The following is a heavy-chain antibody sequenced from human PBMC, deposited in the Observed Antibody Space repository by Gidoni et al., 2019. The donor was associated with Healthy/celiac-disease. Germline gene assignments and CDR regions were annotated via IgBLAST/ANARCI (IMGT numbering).Heavy chain of an antibody. D-gene: IGHD3-22*01. Sequence: EVQLVESGGGLVQPGRSLRLSCAASGFTFDDYAMHWVRQAPGKGLEWVSGISWNSGSIGYADSVKGRFTISRDNAKNSLYLQMNSLRAEDTALYYCAKGFDSSSPFDYWGQGTLVTVSS. CDR2: ISWNSGSI. V-gene: IGHV3-9*01. CDR1: GFTFDDYA. J-gene: IGHJ4*02. CDR3: AKGFDSSSPFDY.